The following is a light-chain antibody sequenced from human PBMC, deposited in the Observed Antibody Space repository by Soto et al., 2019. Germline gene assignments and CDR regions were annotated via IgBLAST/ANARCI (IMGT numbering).Light chain of an antibody. J-gene: IGLJ2*01. Sequence: QSALTQPASVSGSPGQSITISCTGTSSDVGGYNYVSWYQQHPDKAPKLMIYDVSYRPSGVSNRFSGSKSGNTASLTISGLQAEDEADYYCSSYTSSSAPVVFGGGTKVTVL. CDR1: SSDVGGYNY. V-gene: IGLV2-14*01. CDR2: DVS. CDR3: SSYTSSSAPVV.